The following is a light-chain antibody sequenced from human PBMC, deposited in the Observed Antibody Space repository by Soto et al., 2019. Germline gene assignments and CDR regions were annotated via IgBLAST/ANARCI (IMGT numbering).Light chain of an antibody. J-gene: IGKJ5*01. CDR1: QSISSW. CDR3: QQLYTLPFT. CDR2: DAS. V-gene: IGKV1-5*01. Sequence: IQMTQSPSTLSASVVDRVTITGLASQSISSWLAWYQQKPGKAPKLLIYDASSLESGVPSRFSGSGSGTEFTLTISGLLPEDFAAYHCQQLYTLPFTFGQGTRLEIK.